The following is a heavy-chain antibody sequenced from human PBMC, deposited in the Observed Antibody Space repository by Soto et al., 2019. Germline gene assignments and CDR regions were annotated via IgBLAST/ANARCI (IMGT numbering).Heavy chain of an antibody. CDR1: GFTFANFG. CDR3: AKDREEYYYGIDV. Sequence: QVQLVESGGGVVQPGGSPRLSCAASGFTFANFGMHWVRQGPGKGLEWLAILSYDGKNKCYANSVKGRFTISRDNSKNTLYLHMNSLRPEDTAVYYCAKDREEYYYGIDVWGQGTTVTVSS. CDR2: LSYDGKNK. D-gene: IGHD1-26*01. V-gene: IGHV3-30*18. J-gene: IGHJ6*02.